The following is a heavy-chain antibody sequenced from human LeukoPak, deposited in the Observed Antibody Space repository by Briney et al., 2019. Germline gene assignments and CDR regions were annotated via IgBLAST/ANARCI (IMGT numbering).Heavy chain of an antibody. D-gene: IGHD2-21*02. J-gene: IGHJ3*02. CDR3: AREGTARDAFDI. Sequence: GGSLRLSCAASGFTFSYYAMHWVRQAPGKGLEWVAFISSDGSDKYYADSMKGRFTISRDDSKNTLYLQMTSLRGEDTAMYYCAREGTARDAFDIWGQGTMVTVSS. CDR2: ISSDGSDK. CDR1: GFTFSYYA. V-gene: IGHV3-30-3*01.